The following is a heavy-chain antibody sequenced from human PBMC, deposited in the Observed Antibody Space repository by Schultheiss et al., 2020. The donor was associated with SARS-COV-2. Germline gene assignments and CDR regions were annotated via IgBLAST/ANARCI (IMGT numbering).Heavy chain of an antibody. CDR2: ISYDGSNK. D-gene: IGHD2/OR15-2a*01. CDR1: GFTFSSYG. J-gene: IGHJ6*02. CDR3: AIVRRRQNRDHTMDFYYGMDV. V-gene: IGHV3-30*03. Sequence: GGSLRLSCAASGFTFSSYGMHWVRQAPGKGLEWVAVISYDGSNKYYADSVKGRFTISRDNSKNTLYLQMNSLRAEDTAVYYCAIVRRRQNRDHTMDFYYGMDVWGQGTTVTVSS.